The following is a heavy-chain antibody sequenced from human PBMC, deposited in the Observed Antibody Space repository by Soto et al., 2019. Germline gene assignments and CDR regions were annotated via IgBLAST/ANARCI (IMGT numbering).Heavy chain of an antibody. J-gene: IGHJ5*02. CDR3: ARGVTVFGLVSRFWFDP. Sequence: SETLSLTCTVSGGSISSGDYSWSWVRQSPGKGLERIGHIYNSGITYYNPSLKSRVVISIDTSRNHFSLRLNSLTAADRAVYFCARGVTVFGLVSRFWFDPWGQGTVVTVSS. V-gene: IGHV4-30-4*01. CDR1: GGSISSGDYS. D-gene: IGHD3-3*01. CDR2: IYNSGIT.